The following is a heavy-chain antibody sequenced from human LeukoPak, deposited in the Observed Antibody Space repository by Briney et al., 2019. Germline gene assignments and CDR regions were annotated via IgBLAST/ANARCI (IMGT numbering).Heavy chain of an antibody. CDR3: AREHSGGGNYYDSSGYYRSFDY. V-gene: IGHV3-53*01. Sequence: GGSLRLSCAASGFTVSSNYMNWVRQAPGKGLEWVSVIYSGGSTYYADSVKGRFTISRDNAKNSLYLQMSSLRVEDTAVYYCAREHSGGGNYYDSSGYYRSFDYWGQGTPATVSS. CDR1: GFTVSSNY. D-gene: IGHD3-22*01. CDR2: IYSGGST. J-gene: IGHJ4*02.